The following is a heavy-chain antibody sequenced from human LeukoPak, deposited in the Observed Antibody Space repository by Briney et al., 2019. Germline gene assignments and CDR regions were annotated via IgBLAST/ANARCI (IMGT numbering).Heavy chain of an antibody. V-gene: IGHV3-21*01. Sequence: GGSLRLSCAASGFTFSSYSMNWVRQAPGKGLEWVSSISSSSSYIYYADSVKGRFTISRDNAKNSLYLQMNSLRAEDTAVYYCARGPSQRSYYYGSGSCCGYWGQGTLVTVSS. CDR1: GFTFSSYS. D-gene: IGHD3-10*01. J-gene: IGHJ4*02. CDR3: ARGPSQRSYYYGSGSCCGY. CDR2: ISSSSSYI.